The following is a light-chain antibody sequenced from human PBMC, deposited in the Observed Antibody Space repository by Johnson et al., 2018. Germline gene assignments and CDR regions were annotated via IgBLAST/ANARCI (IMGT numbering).Light chain of an antibody. Sequence: QSVLTQPPSVSAAPGQKVTISCSGSSSNIGNNYVSWYQQLSGTAPKLLIYENNKRPSGIPDRFSGYKSGTSATLGITGLQTGDEADYYCGTWDSSLSAGNVFGNGTKVTVL. V-gene: IGLV1-51*02. CDR3: GTWDSSLSAGNV. J-gene: IGLJ1*01. CDR1: SSNIGNNY. CDR2: ENN.